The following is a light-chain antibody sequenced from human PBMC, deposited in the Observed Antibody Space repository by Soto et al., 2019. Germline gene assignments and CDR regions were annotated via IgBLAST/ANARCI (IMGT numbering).Light chain of an antibody. V-gene: IGKV4-1*01. CDR3: QQYYSTPWT. J-gene: IGKJ1*01. CDR2: WAS. CDR1: QSVFYSSNNKTY. Sequence: DIVMIQSPDPLAVSLGERATINCKSSQSVFYSSNNKTYLAWYQHKPGQPPKLLIYWASTRESGVPGRFSGRGSGTDFTLHISSLQAEDVAVYYCQQYYSTPWTFGQGTKVEIK.